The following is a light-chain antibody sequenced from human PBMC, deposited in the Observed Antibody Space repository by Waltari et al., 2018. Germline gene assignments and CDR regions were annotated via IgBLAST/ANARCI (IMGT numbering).Light chain of an antibody. Sequence: QSVLTQPPSVSGAPGQRVTIPCTGRSSNTGAGFDVPWYQHAPGQAPKLPNYDEAHRPSGVPDRFSYSKSGTSASLAIAGLQAEDEAEYYCQSYDGSLSDYVFGTGTKVTVL. J-gene: IGLJ1*01. CDR2: DEA. CDR1: SSNTGAGFD. CDR3: QSYDGSLSDYV. V-gene: IGLV1-40*01.